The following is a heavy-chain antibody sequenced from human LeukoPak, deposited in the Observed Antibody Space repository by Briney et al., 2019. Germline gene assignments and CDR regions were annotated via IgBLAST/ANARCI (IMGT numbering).Heavy chain of an antibody. CDR2: IKQDGSEK. V-gene: IGHV3-7*01. CDR1: GFTVSCYW. Sequence: PGGSLRRSCAASGFTVSCYWMSWVRHAPGKGREWVANIKQDGSEKYYVDSGKGRFTISRDNAKNSLDLQMNSLRAEDTAVYYCACGVRYFDWYYFDYWGQGTLVTVSS. J-gene: IGHJ4*02. CDR3: ACGVRYFDWYYFDY. D-gene: IGHD3-9*01.